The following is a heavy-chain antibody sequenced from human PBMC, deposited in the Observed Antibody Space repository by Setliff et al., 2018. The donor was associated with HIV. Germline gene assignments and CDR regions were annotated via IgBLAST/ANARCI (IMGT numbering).Heavy chain of an antibody. Sequence: GASVKVSCKASGYTFTNYDINWVRQAPGQGLEWMGGIIPIFGTANYAQKFQGRVTITTDESTSTAYMELSSLRSDDTAVYYCATRDYYGSGSYFSDAFDIWGQGTMVTVSS. CDR1: GYTFTNYD. V-gene: IGHV1-69*05. CDR3: ATRDYYGSGSYFSDAFDI. J-gene: IGHJ3*02. CDR2: IIPIFGTA. D-gene: IGHD3-10*01.